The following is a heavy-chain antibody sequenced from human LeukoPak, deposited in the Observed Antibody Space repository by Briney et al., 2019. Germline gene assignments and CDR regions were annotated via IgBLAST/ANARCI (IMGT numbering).Heavy chain of an antibody. CDR3: ARIGGSRVFGDY. J-gene: IGHJ4*02. CDR1: GVSVSSDGYY. V-gene: IGHV4-39*01. D-gene: IGHD2-2*01. CDR2: IYYSGT. Sequence: SETLSLTCTFSGVSVSSDGYYWGWVRLPPGKGLEWIGTIYYSGTYYNPSLKSRVTVSVDTSKNQFSLKMSSVTAADTAVYYCARIGGSRVFGDYWGQGILVTVSS.